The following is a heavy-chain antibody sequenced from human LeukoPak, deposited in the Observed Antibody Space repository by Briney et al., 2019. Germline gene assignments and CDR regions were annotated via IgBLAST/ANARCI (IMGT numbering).Heavy chain of an antibody. D-gene: IGHD3-3*01. Sequence: SETLSLTCTVSRGSISSYYWSWIRQPAGKGLEWIGRIYSSGNTNYNPSLKSRVTMSVDTSKNQFSLKLSSVTAADTAVYYCARDPRNYDLGYWGQGTLVTVSS. CDR2: IYSSGNT. V-gene: IGHV4-4*07. CDR3: ARDPRNYDLGY. J-gene: IGHJ4*02. CDR1: RGSISSYY.